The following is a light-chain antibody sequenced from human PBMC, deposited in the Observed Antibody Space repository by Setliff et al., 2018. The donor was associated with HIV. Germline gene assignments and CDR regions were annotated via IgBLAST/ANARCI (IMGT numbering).Light chain of an antibody. J-gene: IGLJ1*01. Sequence: QSALTQPPSASGSPGQSVTISCTGTSSDAGSYNYVSWYQQHPGKAPKLMIYDVSNRPSGVSNRFSGSKSGNTASLTISGLQAEDEADYYCSSYTSTSTLCVFGTGTKVTVL. CDR1: SSDAGSYNY. CDR3: SSYTSTSTLCV. V-gene: IGLV2-14*03. CDR2: DVS.